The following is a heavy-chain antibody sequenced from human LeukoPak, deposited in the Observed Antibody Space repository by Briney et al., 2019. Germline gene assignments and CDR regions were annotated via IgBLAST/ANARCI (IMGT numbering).Heavy chain of an antibody. J-gene: IGHJ5*02. CDR3: ARQPRKQLLGGYWFDP. V-gene: IGHV4-39*01. CDR2: IYYSGST. Sequence: SETLSLTCTVSGGSISSSSYYWGWSRQPPGKGLEWIGSIYYSGSTYYNPSLKSRVTISVDTSKNQFSLKLSSVTAADTAVYYCARQPRKQLLGGYWFDPWGQGTLVTVSS. D-gene: IGHD6-6*01. CDR1: GGSISSSSYY.